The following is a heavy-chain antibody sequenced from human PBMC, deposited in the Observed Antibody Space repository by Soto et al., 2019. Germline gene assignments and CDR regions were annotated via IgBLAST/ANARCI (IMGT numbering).Heavy chain of an antibody. Sequence: QAQLVQSGAEVKKPGASVKVSCQAGGYTFADYGISWVRQAPGQGLEWMGWIGPYNGNTNYAQNLQDRVTITTDTSTITAYMELRSLRSDDTALYYCARCYCSVGSCYTCWHFDLWGRGTLLTVSS. J-gene: IGHJ2*01. CDR2: IGPYNGNT. V-gene: IGHV1-18*01. CDR1: GYTFADYG. D-gene: IGHD2-15*01. CDR3: ARCYCSVGSCYTCWHFDL.